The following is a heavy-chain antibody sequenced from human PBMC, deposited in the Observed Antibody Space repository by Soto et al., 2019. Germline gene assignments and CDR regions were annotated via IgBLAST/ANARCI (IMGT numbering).Heavy chain of an antibody. CDR2: INSDGTTI. D-gene: IGHD6-19*01. CDR3: ARAGWDRFDY. V-gene: IGHV3-74*01. Sequence: EVQLVESGGGLVQPGGSLRLSCAASGFTFSNYWVHWVRQAPGKGLMWVSRINSDGTTINYADSVEGRFTISRDNAKNTLFLQMNSLRVEDTAVYYCARAGWDRFDYWGQGTLVTVSS. CDR1: GFTFSNYW. J-gene: IGHJ4*02.